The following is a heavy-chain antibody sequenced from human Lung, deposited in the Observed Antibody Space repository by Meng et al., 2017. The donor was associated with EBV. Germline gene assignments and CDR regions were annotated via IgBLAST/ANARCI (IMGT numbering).Heavy chain of an antibody. D-gene: IGHD3-22*01. V-gene: IGHV4-31*03. CDR2: IYYSGST. J-gene: IGHJ4*02. CDR3: ARGLWYYDRGGYFDN. Sequence: QVQLQESGPGLVQTSPTLSLICTVSGGSISSGGHYWSWIRQHPEKGLEWIGYIYYSGSTYYKPSLKSRLTISVDTSKNQLSLRLSSVTAADTAVYYCARGLWYYDRGGYFDNWGRGTLVTVSS. CDR1: GGSISSGGHY.